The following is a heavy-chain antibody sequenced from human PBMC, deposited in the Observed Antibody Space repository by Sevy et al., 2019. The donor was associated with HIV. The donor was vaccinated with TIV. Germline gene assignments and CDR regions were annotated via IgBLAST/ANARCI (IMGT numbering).Heavy chain of an antibody. CDR1: GYSITSGYY. J-gene: IGHJ6*02. CDR3: ARDDMVVGEDFYFGMDV. D-gene: IGHD2-2*01. V-gene: IGHV4-38-2*02. Sequence: SETLSLTCSVSGYSITSGYYWVWIRQPPGRGLEWIGTIYHSGTTYYNPSLKSRVTISVDTSKNQFSLKLRSVTAADTAVYYCARDDMVVGEDFYFGMDVWGQRTTVTVSS. CDR2: IYHSGTT.